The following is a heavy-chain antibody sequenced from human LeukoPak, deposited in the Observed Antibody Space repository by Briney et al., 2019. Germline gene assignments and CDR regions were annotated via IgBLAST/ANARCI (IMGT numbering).Heavy chain of an antibody. D-gene: IGHD3-10*01. Sequence: GASVKVSCRASGYTFTSYGISWVRQAPGQGLEWMGWISAYNGDTNYAQKLQGRVAMTTDTSTSTAYMELRSLRSDDTAVYYCARDMDYYGSGSYYAWTDAFDIWGQGTMVTVSS. CDR2: ISAYNGDT. J-gene: IGHJ3*02. V-gene: IGHV1-18*01. CDR1: GYTFTSYG. CDR3: ARDMDYYGSGSYYAWTDAFDI.